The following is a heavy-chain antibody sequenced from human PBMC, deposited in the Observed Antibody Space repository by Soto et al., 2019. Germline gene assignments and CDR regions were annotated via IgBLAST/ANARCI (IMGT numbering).Heavy chain of an antibody. V-gene: IGHV3-30-3*01. CDR3: AREVVTTQWFFDN. CDR2: ISSDGGLQ. J-gene: IGHJ4*02. CDR1: GLTFSSHS. D-gene: IGHD2-8*01. Sequence: ESGGGVVQPGGSLRLSCSTSGLTFSSHSMHWFRQAPGRGLEWVAVISSDGGLQFYADSVRGRFTISRDNSKNTLYLQMNSLRDEDTALYYCAREVVTTQWFFDNWGQGILVAVSS.